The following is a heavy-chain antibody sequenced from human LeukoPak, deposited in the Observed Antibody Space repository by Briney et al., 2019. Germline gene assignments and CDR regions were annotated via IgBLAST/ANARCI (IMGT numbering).Heavy chain of an antibody. D-gene: IGHD1-26*01. CDR2: INPDGSVT. V-gene: IGHV3-74*01. J-gene: IGHJ4*02. CDR1: GFYW. Sequence: QPGGSLRLSCAASGFYWMHWVRQAPGKGLVWVSRINPDGSVTSYADSVKGRFTISRDNAMNTLYLQMNSLRAEDTAVYYCARVPRGSYSFDYWGQGTLVTVSS. CDR3: ARVPRGSYSFDY.